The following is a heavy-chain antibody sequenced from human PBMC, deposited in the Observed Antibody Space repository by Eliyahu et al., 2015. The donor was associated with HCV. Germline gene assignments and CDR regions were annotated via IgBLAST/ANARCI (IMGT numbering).Heavy chain of an antibody. CDR1: GFTFSSYA. CDR3: AKPGGGYSGYDPRDY. Sequence: EVQLLESGGGLVQPGGSLRLSCAASGFTFSSYAMSWVRQAPGKGLEWVSAISGSGDSTYYADSVKGRFTISRDNSKNTLYLQMNSLRAEDTAAYYCAKPGGGYSGYDPRDYWGQGTLVTVSS. V-gene: IGHV3-23*01. D-gene: IGHD5-12*01. CDR2: ISGSGDST. J-gene: IGHJ4*02.